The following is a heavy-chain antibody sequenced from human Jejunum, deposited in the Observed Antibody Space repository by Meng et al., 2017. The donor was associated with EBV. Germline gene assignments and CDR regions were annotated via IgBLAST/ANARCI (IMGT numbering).Heavy chain of an antibody. D-gene: IGHD3-16*01. CDR1: GFTFSGHA. CDR3: SRDLRGPFDY. Sequence: VHVVESGGGVVQPGRALRLSCAASGFTFSGHAMQWVRQAPGKGLKWVALISNDGNNKYYADSVKGRFTISRDNAKNTLTLQMNSLRVEDTAVYYCSRDLRGPFDYWGQGTLVTVSS. V-gene: IGHV3-30-3*01. CDR2: ISNDGNNK. J-gene: IGHJ4*02.